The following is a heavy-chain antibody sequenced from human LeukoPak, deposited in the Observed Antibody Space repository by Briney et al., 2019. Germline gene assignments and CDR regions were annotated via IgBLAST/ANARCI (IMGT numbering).Heavy chain of an antibody. D-gene: IGHD3-10*01. CDR3: ARDSQRAAGDLDI. V-gene: IGHV4-59*12. CDR2: IYYSGST. CDR1: GGSISTYY. J-gene: IGHJ3*02. Sequence: SETLSLTCTVSGGSISTYYWSWIRQPPGKGLEWIGYIYYSGSTNYKPSLRSRVTLSVDTSKNQVSLKLSSVTAADTAVYYCARDSQRAAGDLDIWGQGTMVTVSS.